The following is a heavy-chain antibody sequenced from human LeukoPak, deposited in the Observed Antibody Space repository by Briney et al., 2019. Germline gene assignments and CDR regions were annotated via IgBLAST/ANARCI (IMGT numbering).Heavy chain of an antibody. V-gene: IGHV3-7*01. D-gene: IGHD2-15*01. CDR2: INQDGTTK. CDR3: ARVLRYCSGGNCYSGGLGYMDV. CDR1: GFGFSSYW. Sequence: GGSLRLSCAASGFGFSSYWMSWVRHNPGKGLEWVANINQDGTTKYYRDFAKGRFTISRDNAQNSLYLQINSLRAEDTAVYYCARVLRYCSGGNCYSGGLGYMDVWGKGTTVTISS. J-gene: IGHJ6*03.